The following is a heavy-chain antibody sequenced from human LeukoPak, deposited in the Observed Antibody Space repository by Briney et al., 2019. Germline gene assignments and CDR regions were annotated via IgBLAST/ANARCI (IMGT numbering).Heavy chain of an antibody. CDR1: GGSISSGGYF. J-gene: IGHJ4*02. CDR2: RFYSGTT. CDR3: ARVGNSYGVHPYYFDY. D-gene: IGHD5-18*01. Sequence: LETLSLTCTVSGGSISSGGYFWSWIRQPPGKGLEWIGSRFYSGTTYYNPSLKSRVTISLDTSKKQFSLKLSSVTAADTAVYYCARVGNSYGVHPYYFDYWGQGTLVTVSS. V-gene: IGHV4-61*08.